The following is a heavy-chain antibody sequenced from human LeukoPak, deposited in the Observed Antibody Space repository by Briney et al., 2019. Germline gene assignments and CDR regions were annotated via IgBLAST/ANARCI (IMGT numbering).Heavy chain of an antibody. V-gene: IGHV3-66*01. CDR1: GFTVSSNY. J-gene: IGHJ3*02. D-gene: IGHD4-11*01. CDR3: ASPTVDHAFDI. CDR2: IYSGGST. Sequence: PGGSLRPSCAASGFTVSSNYMSWVRQAPGKGLEWVSVIYSGGSTYYADSVKGRFTISRDNSKNTLYLQMNSLRAEDTAVYYCASPTVDHAFDIWGQGTMVTVSS.